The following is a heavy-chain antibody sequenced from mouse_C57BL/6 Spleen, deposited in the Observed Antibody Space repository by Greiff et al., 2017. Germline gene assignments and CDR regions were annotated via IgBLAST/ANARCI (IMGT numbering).Heavy chain of an antibody. V-gene: IGHV1-82*01. J-gene: IGHJ2*01. CDR2: IYPGDGDT. CDR1: GYAFSSSW. Sequence: VQLQQSGPELVKPGASVKISCKASGYAFSSSWMNWVKQRPGKGLEWIGRIYPGDGDTNYNGKFKGTATLTADKSSSTAYMQLSSLTSEDSAVYVCARGDYYGSSYYCDYWGQGTTLTVSS. CDR3: ARGDYYGSSYYCDY. D-gene: IGHD1-1*01.